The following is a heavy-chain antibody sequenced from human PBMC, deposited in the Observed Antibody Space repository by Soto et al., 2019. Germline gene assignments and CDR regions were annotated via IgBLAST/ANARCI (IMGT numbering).Heavy chain of an antibody. J-gene: IGHJ5*02. V-gene: IGHV1-24*01. CDR1: GYTLTEVA. Sequence: QVQLVQSGAEVKKPGASVKVACKVSGYTLTEVAMHWVRPAPGKGLEWLGGFDPDEAATIYAQHFQGRVTMAQDTSTDTVYMALSLLRSQVTALYFCTTYHGDYNFDHWGKGTLVTVSS. D-gene: IGHD4-17*01. CDR2: FDPDEAAT. CDR3: TTYHGDYNFDH.